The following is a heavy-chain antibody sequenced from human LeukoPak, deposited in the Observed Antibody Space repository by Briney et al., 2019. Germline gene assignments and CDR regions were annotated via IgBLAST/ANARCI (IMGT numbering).Heavy chain of an antibody. CDR3: AKVLIWTYGSGNYYKGAFDI. J-gene: IGHJ3*02. CDR1: GFTFNSYA. D-gene: IGHD3-10*01. CDR2: ISDSGGRI. Sequence: GGSLRLSCAASGFTFNSYAMTWVRQAPGKGLEWVSLISDSGGRIYYADSVKGRFTISRDNSKNTLYLQMNSLRAEDTAVYYCAKVLIWTYGSGNYYKGAFDIWGQGTMVTVFS. V-gene: IGHV3-23*01.